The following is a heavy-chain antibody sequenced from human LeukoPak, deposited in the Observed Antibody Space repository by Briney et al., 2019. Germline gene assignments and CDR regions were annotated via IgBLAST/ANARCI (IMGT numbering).Heavy chain of an antibody. J-gene: IGHJ5*02. CDR1: GFTFSSYA. D-gene: IGHD1-26*01. CDR3: AKGRYSGSYYNWFDP. Sequence: GGSLRLSCAASGFTFSSYAMSWVRQAPGKGLEWVAAISGSGGSTYYADSVKGRFTISRDTSTNTLYLQMNSLRAEDTAVYYCAKGRYSGSYYNWFDPWGQGTLVTVSS. CDR2: ISGSGGST. V-gene: IGHV3-23*01.